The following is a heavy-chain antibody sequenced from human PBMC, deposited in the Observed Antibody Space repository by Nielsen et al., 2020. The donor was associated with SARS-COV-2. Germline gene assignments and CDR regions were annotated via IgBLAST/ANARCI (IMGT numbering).Heavy chain of an antibody. CDR2: IRTKTYGGTR. D-gene: IGHD3-10*01. CDR3: AREDTMVRGLVRTGDAFDV. J-gene: IGHJ3*01. V-gene: IGHV3-49*03. CDR1: GFTFGDYA. Sequence: GGSLRLSCTGSGFTFGDYAMTWFRQAPGKGLEWVSFIRTKTYGGTREYAASVKDRFTMSRDDSRGIAYLQMNSLKTEDTAVYYCAREDTMVRGLVRTGDAFDVWGQGTMVTVSS.